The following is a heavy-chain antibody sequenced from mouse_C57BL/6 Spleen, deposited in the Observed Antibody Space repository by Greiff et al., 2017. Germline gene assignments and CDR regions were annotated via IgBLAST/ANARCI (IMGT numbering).Heavy chain of an antibody. CDR3: ARRLRSPYAMDY. Sequence: QVQLQQPGAELVMPGASVKLSCKASGYTFTSYWMHWVKQRPGQGLEWIGEIDPSDSYTNYNQKFKGKSTLTVDKSSSTAYMQLSSLTSEDSAVYYCARRLRSPYAMDYWGQGTSVTVSS. V-gene: IGHV1-69*01. CDR2: IDPSDSYT. D-gene: IGHD1-1*01. CDR1: GYTFTSYW. J-gene: IGHJ4*01.